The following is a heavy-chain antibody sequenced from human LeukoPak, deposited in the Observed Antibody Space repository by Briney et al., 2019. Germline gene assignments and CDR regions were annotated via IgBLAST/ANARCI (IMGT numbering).Heavy chain of an antibody. CDR3: ARTHRAGIAVAGTDY. V-gene: IGHV1-18*01. CDR2: ISAYNGNT. CDR1: GYTFTSYG. Sequence: ASVKVSCKASGYTFTSYGISWVRQAPGQGLEWMGWISAYNGNTNYAQKLQGRVTMTTDTSTSTAYMELRSLRSDDTAVYYCARTHRAGIAVAGTDYWGQGTLVTVSS. D-gene: IGHD6-19*01. J-gene: IGHJ4*02.